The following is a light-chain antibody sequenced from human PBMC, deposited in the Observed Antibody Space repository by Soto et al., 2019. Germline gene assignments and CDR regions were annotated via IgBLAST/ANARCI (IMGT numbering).Light chain of an antibody. CDR3: CTYAGSSFYV. J-gene: IGLJ1*01. CDR1: RSVVEFSML. Sequence: QSVLTQPASMSGTTGQWLTISCTGTRSVVEFSMLASLYRHHPSNSPKCMMYEGTKRPSGVYSRFSSSKSGNTASLTISRLQAEDEGHYYCCTYAGSSFYVFRTGTKVTVL. CDR2: EGT. V-gene: IGLV2-23*01.